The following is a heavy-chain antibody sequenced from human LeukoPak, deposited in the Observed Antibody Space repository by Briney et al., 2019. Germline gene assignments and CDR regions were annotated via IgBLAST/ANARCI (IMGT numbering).Heavy chain of an antibody. Sequence: GRSLRLSCVASGFTFSSYAMHWVRQAPGKGLEWVAVISDDGSNKYYADSVKGRFTISRDNSKNTLYLQMNSLRAEDTAVYYCARSVGAARDFDYWGQGTLVTVSS. D-gene: IGHD6-6*01. CDR3: ARSVGAARDFDY. CDR2: ISDDGSNK. J-gene: IGHJ4*02. V-gene: IGHV3-30*04. CDR1: GFTFSSYA.